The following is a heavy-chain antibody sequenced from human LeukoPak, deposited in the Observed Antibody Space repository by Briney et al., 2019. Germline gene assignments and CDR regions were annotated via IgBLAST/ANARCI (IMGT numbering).Heavy chain of an antibody. CDR2: IYYSGST. CDR1: GGSISSSTHY. Sequence: PSETLSLTCTVSGGSISSSTHYWGWIRQPPGKGLEWSGSIYYSGSTYYNPSLKSRVTISVDTSKNQFSLKVSSVTAADTAVYYCASPLPLASAYYFGYGGQGPLVTVS. CDR3: ASPLPLASAYYFGY. J-gene: IGHJ4*02. V-gene: IGHV4-39*01.